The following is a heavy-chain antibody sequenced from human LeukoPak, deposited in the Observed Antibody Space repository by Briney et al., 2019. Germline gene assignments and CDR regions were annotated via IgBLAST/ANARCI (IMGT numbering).Heavy chain of an antibody. CDR3: ARGGPLQAFDI. V-gene: IGHV3-30*04. D-gene: IGHD3/OR15-3a*01. CDR1: GFAFSSYA. J-gene: IGHJ3*02. Sequence: GRSLRLSCAASGFAFSSYAMHWVRQAPGKGLEWVAVISYDGSNKYYADSVKGRFTISRDNSKNTLYLQMNSLRAEDTAVYYCARGGPLQAFDIWGQGTMVTVSS. CDR2: ISYDGSNK.